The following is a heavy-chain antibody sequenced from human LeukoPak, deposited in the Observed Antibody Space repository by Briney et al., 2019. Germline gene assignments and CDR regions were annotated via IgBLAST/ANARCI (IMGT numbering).Heavy chain of an antibody. Sequence: ASVKVSCXASGYTFTSYDINWVRRATGQGLEWMGWMNPNSGNTGYAQKFQGRVTMTRNTSISTAYMELSSLRSEDTAVYYCARDLGFYGAYWYFDLWGRGTLVTVSS. CDR2: MNPNSGNT. D-gene: IGHD4-17*01. CDR1: GYTFTSYD. V-gene: IGHV1-8*01. CDR3: ARDLGFYGAYWYFDL. J-gene: IGHJ2*01.